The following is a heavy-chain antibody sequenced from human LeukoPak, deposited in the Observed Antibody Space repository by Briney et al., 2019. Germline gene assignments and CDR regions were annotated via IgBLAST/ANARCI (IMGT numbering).Heavy chain of an antibody. Sequence: PSETLSLTCAVYGGSFSGYYWSWIRQPPGKGLEWIGEINHSGSTNYNPSLKSRVTISVDTSKNQFSLKLSSVTAADTAVYYCARGAILAGYTRAGNWFDPWGQGTLVTVSS. CDR2: INHSGST. CDR1: GGSFSGYY. D-gene: IGHD3-9*01. CDR3: ARGAILAGYTRAGNWFDP. J-gene: IGHJ5*02. V-gene: IGHV4-34*01.